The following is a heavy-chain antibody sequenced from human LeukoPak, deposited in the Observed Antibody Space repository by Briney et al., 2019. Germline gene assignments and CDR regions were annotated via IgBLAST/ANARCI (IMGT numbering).Heavy chain of an antibody. D-gene: IGHD1-26*01. CDR3: ARSYPTYSGSYEEIDY. J-gene: IGHJ4*02. Sequence: GGSLRLSCAASGFTSSSYAMHWVRQAPGKGLEWVAVISYDGSNKYYADSVKGRFTISRDNSKNTLYLQMNSLRAEDTAVYYCARSYPTYSGSYEEIDYWGQGTLVTVSS. CDR2: ISYDGSNK. V-gene: IGHV3-30-3*01. CDR1: GFTSSSYA.